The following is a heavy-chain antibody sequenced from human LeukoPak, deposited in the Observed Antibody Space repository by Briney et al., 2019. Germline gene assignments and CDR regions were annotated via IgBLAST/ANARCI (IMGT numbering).Heavy chain of an antibody. Sequence: ASVKVSCKASGYTFTSYYMHWVRQAPGQGLEWMGIINPSGGSTSYAQKFQGRVTMTRGTSTSTVYMELSSLRSEDTAVYYCARAPYSGYDMYYDSSGYPPDYWGQGTLVTVSS. J-gene: IGHJ4*02. D-gene: IGHD3-22*01. CDR1: GYTFTSYY. V-gene: IGHV1-46*01. CDR2: INPSGGST. CDR3: ARAPYSGYDMYYDSSGYPPDY.